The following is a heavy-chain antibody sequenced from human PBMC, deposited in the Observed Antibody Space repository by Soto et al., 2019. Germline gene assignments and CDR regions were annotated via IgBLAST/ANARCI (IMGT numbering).Heavy chain of an antibody. CDR1: GYTFTNYG. CDR2: ISAQNGNR. J-gene: IGHJ3*02. V-gene: IGHV1-18*01. D-gene: IGHD4-4*01. CDR3: ARPVTSPDHLDI. Sequence: QVQLVQSGAEVKKPGASVKVSCKTSGYTFTNYGVSWVRQAPGQGLEWMGWISAQNGNRDYAQKCQGRVTMTTDTSTSTAYMELGKLRSDDAAVYYCARPVTSPDHLDIWGQGTMVTVSS.